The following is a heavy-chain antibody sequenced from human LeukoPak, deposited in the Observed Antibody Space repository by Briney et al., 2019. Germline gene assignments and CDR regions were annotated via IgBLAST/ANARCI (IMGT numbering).Heavy chain of an antibody. Sequence: GGSLRLSCVASGFTFTNYWMNWVRQAPGKGLEWVASIKQDRSQKSYVDSVKGRFTISRDNAKNTVYLQMNSLRAKDTAVYYCARVGTGSWYFDLWGRGTLVTFSS. D-gene: IGHD3-10*01. V-gene: IGHV3-7*01. J-gene: IGHJ2*01. CDR2: IKQDRSQK. CDR3: ARVGTGSWYFDL. CDR1: GFTFTNYW.